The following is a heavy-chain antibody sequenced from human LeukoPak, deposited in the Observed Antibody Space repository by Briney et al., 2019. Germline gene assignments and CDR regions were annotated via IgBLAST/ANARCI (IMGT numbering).Heavy chain of an antibody. V-gene: IGHV1-18*01. CDR1: GYTFTSYG. J-gene: IGHJ4*02. CDR2: ISAYNGNT. CDR3: ARAARGVVRGVIQDY. D-gene: IGHD3-10*01. Sequence: ASVTVSCKASGYTFTSYGISWVRQAPGQGLEWMGWISAYNGNTNYAQKLQGRVTMTTDTSTSTAYMELRSLRSDDAAVYYCARAARGVVRGVIQDYWGQGTLVTVSS.